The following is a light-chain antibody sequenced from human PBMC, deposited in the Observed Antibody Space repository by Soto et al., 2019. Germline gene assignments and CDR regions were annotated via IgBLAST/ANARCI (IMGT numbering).Light chain of an antibody. CDR3: QQYNSYSWT. CDR1: QSINTW. J-gene: IGKJ1*01. Sequence: DIQMTQSPSTLSASVGERVTLTCRASQSINTWLAWYQQKPGKAPKLLIYDAFSVESGVPSRFSGSGSGTEFTLTISSLQPEDFATYFCQQYNSYSWTFGQGTKVEIK. CDR2: DAF. V-gene: IGKV1-5*01.